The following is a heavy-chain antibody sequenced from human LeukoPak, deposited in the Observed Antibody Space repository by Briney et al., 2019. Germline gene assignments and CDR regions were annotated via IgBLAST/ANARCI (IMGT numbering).Heavy chain of an antibody. J-gene: IGHJ4*02. D-gene: IGHD1-26*01. Sequence: SETLSLTCTVSGGSISSGGYYWSWIRQHPGEGLEWIGYIYYSGSTYYNPSLKSRVTISVDTSKNQFSLKLSSVTAADTAVYYCARHMSWQWEYHFDYWGQGTLVTVSS. CDR2: IYYSGST. V-gene: IGHV4-31*03. CDR3: ARHMSWQWEYHFDY. CDR1: GGSISSGGYY.